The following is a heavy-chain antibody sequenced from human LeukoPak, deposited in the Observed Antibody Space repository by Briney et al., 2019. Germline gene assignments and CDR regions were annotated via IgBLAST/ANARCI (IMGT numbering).Heavy chain of an antibody. CDR2: INHSGST. Sequence: PSETLSLTCAVYGGSSSGYYWSWIRQPPGKGLEWIGEINHSGSTNYNPSLKSRVTISVDTSKNQFSLKLSSVTAADTAVYYCARMSPAADRPTAWGQGTLVTVSS. J-gene: IGHJ5*02. CDR3: ARMSPAADRPTA. D-gene: IGHD6-13*01. V-gene: IGHV4-34*01. CDR1: GGSSSGYY.